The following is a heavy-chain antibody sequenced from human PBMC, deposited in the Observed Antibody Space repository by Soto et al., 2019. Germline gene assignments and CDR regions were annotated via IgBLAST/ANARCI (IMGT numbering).Heavy chain of an antibody. J-gene: IGHJ4*02. D-gene: IGHD2-21*02. CDR3: AKHPSGDWKGSVYY. CDR2: ISGSGGST. CDR1: GFTFSSYA. Sequence: EVQLLESGGGLVQPGGSPRLSCAASGFTFSSYAMSWVRQAPGKGLEWVSAISGSGGSTYYADSVKGRFTISRDNSKNTLYLQMNSLRAEDTAVYYCAKHPSGDWKGSVYYWGQGTLVTVSS. V-gene: IGHV3-23*01.